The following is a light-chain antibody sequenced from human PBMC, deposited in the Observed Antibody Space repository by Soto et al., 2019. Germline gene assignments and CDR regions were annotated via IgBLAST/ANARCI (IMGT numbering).Light chain of an antibody. CDR1: QGISTY. V-gene: IGKV1-39*01. J-gene: IGKJ1*01. CDR3: HPTYSRWT. Sequence: RMTQSASSLSASVGDRVTITCRASQGISTYLNWYQQKPGKAPKLLIHAASSLQSGVPSRFSGSGSETDFTLTISSLQPEDFATYYCHPTYSRWTFAQGTKVAIK. CDR2: AAS.